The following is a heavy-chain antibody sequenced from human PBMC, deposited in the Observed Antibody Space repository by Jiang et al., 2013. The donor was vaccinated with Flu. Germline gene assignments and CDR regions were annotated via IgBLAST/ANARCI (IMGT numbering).Heavy chain of an antibody. V-gene: IGHV4-39*02. CDR2: IYYSGST. Sequence: LLKPSETLSLTCTVSGGSISSSSYYWVWIRQPPRKGLEWIGSIYYSGSTYYNPSLKSRVTISVDTSKNQFSLKLSSVTAADTAVYYCAREVIVGAHLHPLDYWGQGTLVTVSS. J-gene: IGHJ4*02. CDR1: GGSISSSSYY. D-gene: IGHD1-26*01. CDR3: AREVIVGAHLHPLDY.